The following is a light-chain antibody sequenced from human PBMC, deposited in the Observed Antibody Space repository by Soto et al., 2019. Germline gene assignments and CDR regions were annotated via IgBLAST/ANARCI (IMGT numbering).Light chain of an antibody. J-gene: IGKJ1*01. CDR3: MQRIEFPRT. CDR1: QSLLDSDDGNTY. V-gene: IGKV2-40*01. Sequence: IVMTQTPLSLPVTPGEPASISCRSSQSLLDSDDGNTYLDWYMQKPGQSPQLVIYRLSYRTSGVPDRFSGSVSGTDFRLKISRVEAEDVGVYYCMQRIEFPRTFGQGTRWISN. CDR2: RLS.